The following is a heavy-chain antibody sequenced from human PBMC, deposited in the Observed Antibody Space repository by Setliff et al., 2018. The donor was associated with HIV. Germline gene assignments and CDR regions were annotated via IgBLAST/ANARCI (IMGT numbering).Heavy chain of an antibody. Sequence: GGSLRLSCAAPGFTFSDYYMSWIRQAPGKGLEWISYIGSSDTTIFYTDSAEGRFTISRDNAKNLLYLQMNNLGPEDTAVYYCARDAYSSSWYWAGGTFDSWGQGTLVTVSS. J-gene: IGHJ4*02. CDR3: ARDAYSSSWYWAGGTFDS. CDR2: IGSSDTTI. D-gene: IGHD6-13*01. V-gene: IGHV3-11*01. CDR1: GFTFSDYY.